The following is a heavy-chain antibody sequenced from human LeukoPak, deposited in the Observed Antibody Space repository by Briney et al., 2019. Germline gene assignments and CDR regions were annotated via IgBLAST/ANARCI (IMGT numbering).Heavy chain of an antibody. V-gene: IGHV3-23*01. CDR2: ISGSGGSA. D-gene: IGHD6-25*01. CDR3: AKDRQGRAASDY. J-gene: IGHJ4*02. Sequence: PGGPLRFPCVGSGFSFTTYAMSWVRQAPGKGLERLSVISGSGGSAYVADSVKGRFTISRDNSNNTVFLQMNNLRLEDTAKYYCAKDRQGRAASDYWGQGALVSVSS. CDR1: GFSFTTYA.